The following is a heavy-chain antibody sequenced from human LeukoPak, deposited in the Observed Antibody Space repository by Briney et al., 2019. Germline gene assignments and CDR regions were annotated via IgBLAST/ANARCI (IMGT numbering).Heavy chain of an antibody. J-gene: IGHJ5*02. CDR3: ARESGITMLRGAHTP. CDR1: GFTFSSYE. CDR2: IRSSGATI. Sequence: GGSLRLSCAASGFTFSSYEMNWVRQAPGKGLEWLSYIRSSGATIYYADSVRGRFTMSRDNAKNSLYLQMNSLRAEDTAVYYCARESGITMLRGAHTPWGQGTLVTVSS. D-gene: IGHD3-10*01. V-gene: IGHV3-48*03.